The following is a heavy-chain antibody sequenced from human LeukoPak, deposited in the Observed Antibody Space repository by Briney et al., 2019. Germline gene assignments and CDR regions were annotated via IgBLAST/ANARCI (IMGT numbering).Heavy chain of an antibody. D-gene: IGHD3-22*01. CDR2: IKKDGSEK. CDR3: ARYRYYDSSGYDPDFDY. V-gene: IGHV3-7*01. CDR1: GFTFSSYW. J-gene: IGHJ4*02. Sequence: PGGSLRLSCAASGFTFSSYWMSWVRQAPGKGLEWVANIKKDGSEKYYVDSVKGRFTISRDNAKNSLYLQMNSLRAEDTAVYYCARYRYYDSSGYDPDFDYWGQGTLVTVSS.